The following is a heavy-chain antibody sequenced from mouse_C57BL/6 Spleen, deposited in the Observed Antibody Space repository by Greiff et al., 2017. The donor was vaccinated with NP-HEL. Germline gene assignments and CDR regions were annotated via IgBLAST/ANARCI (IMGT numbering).Heavy chain of an antibody. CDR1: GFNIKDYY. CDR2: IDPEDGDT. V-gene: IGHV14-1*01. Sequence: VHVKQSGAELVRPGASVKLSCTASGFNIKDYYMHWVKQRPEQGLEWIGRIDPEDGDTEYAPKFQGKATMTADTSSNTAYLQLSSLTSEDTAVYYCTTTTVVATRYFDVWGTGTTVTVSS. J-gene: IGHJ1*03. D-gene: IGHD1-1*01. CDR3: TTTTVVATRYFDV.